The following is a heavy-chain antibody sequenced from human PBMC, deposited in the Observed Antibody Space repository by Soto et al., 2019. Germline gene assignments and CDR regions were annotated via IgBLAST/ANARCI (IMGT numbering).Heavy chain of an antibody. CDR3: ARDYPNDGDYYFDY. V-gene: IGHV3-48*02. D-gene: IGHD4-17*01. CDR1: GFIFSNFD. J-gene: IGHJ4*02. CDR2: ISSSSRTI. Sequence: EVQLVESGGGSVQPGGSLRLSCAASGFIFSNFDMNWVRQAPGKGLEWVSYISSSSRTIYYADSVKGRFTISRDNAKKSLYLQMNSLRDEDTAMYDCARDYPNDGDYYFDYWGQGTLVTVSS.